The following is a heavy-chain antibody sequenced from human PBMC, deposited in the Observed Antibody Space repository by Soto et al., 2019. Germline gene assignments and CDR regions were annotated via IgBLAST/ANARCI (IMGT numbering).Heavy chain of an antibody. D-gene: IGHD6-13*01. CDR3: ASLIAATSY. CDR1: SGSISSSNW. V-gene: IGHV4-4*02. CDR2: IYHSGST. J-gene: IGHJ4*02. Sequence: QVQLQESGPGLVKPSGTLSLTCAVSSGSISSSNWWSWVRQPPGKGLEWIGDIYHSGSTNYNPSLNSRVTISVDKSKNQFSLKLSSVTAADTAVYYCASLIAATSYWGQGTLVTVSS.